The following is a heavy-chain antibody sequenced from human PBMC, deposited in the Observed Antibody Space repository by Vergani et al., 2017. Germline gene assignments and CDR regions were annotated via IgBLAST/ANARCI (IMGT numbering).Heavy chain of an antibody. Sequence: QLQLQESGPGLVKPSATLPLTCSVSGASIRSSNYYWGWIRQPPGKGLEWIASIYYSGSTYYNPSLKSRVTISVDTSKNQFSLKLSSVTAADTAVYFCARHSXVEWLVKLGWIDPWGQGILVTVSP. V-gene: IGHV4-39*01. CDR2: IYYSGST. CDR3: ARHSXVEWLVKLGWIDP. D-gene: IGHD6-19*01. J-gene: IGHJ5*02. CDR1: GASIRSSNYY.